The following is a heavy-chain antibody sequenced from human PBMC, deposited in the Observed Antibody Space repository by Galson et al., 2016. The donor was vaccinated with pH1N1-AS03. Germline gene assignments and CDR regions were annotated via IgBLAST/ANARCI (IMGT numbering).Heavy chain of an antibody. D-gene: IGHD3-10*01. CDR2: LSAGNDA. CDR3: ARDRHHSSRHYYYGMDV. CDR1: GFSVRTNY. V-gene: IGHV3-53*01. J-gene: IGHJ6*02. Sequence: SLRLSCAASGFSVRTNYMTWIRHTPGKGLEWVSLLSAGNDAYYAGSVRSRFTISRSDSKNTLHLQMNSLRADDTGVYYCARDRHHSSRHYYYGMDVWGQGTTVTVAS.